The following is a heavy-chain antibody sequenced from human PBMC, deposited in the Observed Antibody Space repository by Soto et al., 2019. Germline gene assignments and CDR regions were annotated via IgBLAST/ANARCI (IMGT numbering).Heavy chain of an antibody. CDR1: GFTVSSDY. Sequence: EVQLVESGGGLIQPGGSLRLSCAASGFTVSSDYMSWVRQAPGKGLEWVSVIYPGGSTYYADSVKGRFTFSRDNSKNTLYLQMNSLRAEDTAVYYRARAYGGNPALFDPWGQGTLVTVSS. D-gene: IGHD4-17*01. CDR2: IYPGGST. CDR3: ARAYGGNPALFDP. V-gene: IGHV3-53*01. J-gene: IGHJ5*02.